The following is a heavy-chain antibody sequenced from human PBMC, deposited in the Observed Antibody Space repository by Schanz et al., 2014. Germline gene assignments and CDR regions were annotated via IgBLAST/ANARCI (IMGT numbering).Heavy chain of an antibody. Sequence: EVQVVESGGDLVQPGGSLRLSCAVSGCTFSNYGMGWVRQAPGKGLEWVSAISGNGGSTYFADSVKGRFTISRDNSDNTLFLQMNSLRAEDTAVYYCAKVREWWPYYFDYWGQGTLVTVSS. CDR1: GCTFSNYG. CDR3: AKVREWWPYYFDY. V-gene: IGHV3-23*04. J-gene: IGHJ4*02. CDR2: ISGNGGST. D-gene: IGHD2-15*01.